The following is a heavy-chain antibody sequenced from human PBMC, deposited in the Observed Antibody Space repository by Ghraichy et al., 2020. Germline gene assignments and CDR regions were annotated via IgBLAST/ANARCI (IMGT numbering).Heavy chain of an antibody. CDR2: IYYSGST. D-gene: IGHD3-22*01. CDR1: GGSISSSSYY. V-gene: IGHV4-39*01. Sequence: SETLSLTCTVSGGSISSSSYYCGWIRKPPGKGLEWIANIYYSGSTYNNPSLKSRVTISVDTSKNQFSLKLSSVTAADTAVYYCARLRYDSSGYSYYFDSWGQGTLVTVSS. J-gene: IGHJ4*02. CDR3: ARLRYDSSGYSYYFDS.